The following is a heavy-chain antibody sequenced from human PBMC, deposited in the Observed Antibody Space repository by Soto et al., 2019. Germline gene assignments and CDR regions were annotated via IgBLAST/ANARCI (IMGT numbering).Heavy chain of an antibody. CDR2: ISGSGGST. CDR3: ARALDDYGDLTAFDY. J-gene: IGHJ4*02. CDR1: GFTFSSYA. V-gene: IGHV3-23*01. D-gene: IGHD4-17*01. Sequence: GGSLRLSCAASGFTFSSYAMSWVRQAPGKGLEWVSAISGSGGSTYCADSVKGRFTISRDNSKNTLYLQMNSLRAEDTAVYYCARALDDYGDLTAFDYWGQGTLVTVSS.